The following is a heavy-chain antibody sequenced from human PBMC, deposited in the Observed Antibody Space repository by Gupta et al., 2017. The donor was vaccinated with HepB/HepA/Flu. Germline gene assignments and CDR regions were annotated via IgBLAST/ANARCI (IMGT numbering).Heavy chain of an antibody. V-gene: IGHV3-23*01. CDR1: GFTFSNYA. CDR3: ATSTTEKVMVNWGDY. J-gene: IGHJ4*02. Sequence: EVQLLESGGGLVQPGGSLRLSCAASGFTFSNYAMSWVRQAPGKGLEWVSAVSDSGGSTSYADSVKGRFTVSRDNSKNTLYLQMNSLRAEDTAVYYCATSTTEKVMVNWGDYWSKGTLLSVPS. CDR2: VSDSGGST. D-gene: IGHD3-16*01.